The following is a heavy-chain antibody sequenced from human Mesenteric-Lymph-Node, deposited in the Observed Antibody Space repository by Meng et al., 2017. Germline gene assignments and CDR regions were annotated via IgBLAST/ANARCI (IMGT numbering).Heavy chain of an antibody. CDR1: GSTFSNYW. J-gene: IGHJ4*02. D-gene: IGHD3-10*01. V-gene: IGHV3-74*01. Sequence: GESLKISCAASGSTFSNYWMHWVRQSPEKGLEWVSLINPHGNNTGHADSVKGRFTISRDNAKNTLYLQMNTLRAEDTALYYCARDLNYGSKDYWGRGTLVTVSS. CDR3: ARDLNYGSKDY. CDR2: INPHGNNT.